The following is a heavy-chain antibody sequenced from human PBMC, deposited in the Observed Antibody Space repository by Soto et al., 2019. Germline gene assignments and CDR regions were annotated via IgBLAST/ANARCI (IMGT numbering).Heavy chain of an antibody. J-gene: IGHJ4*02. CDR1: GDSIRGSTSY. D-gene: IGHD5-12*01. Sequence: PSETLSLTCGVPGDSIRGSTSYWGWIRQPPGQGLQWIGSTYHSGSTYYNSSLKSRVTISVNTSKNQFSLKLRSVTAADTAVYYCARVQMATLFFDYWGQGTLVTVSS. V-gene: IGHV4-39*01. CDR3: ARVQMATLFFDY. CDR2: TYHSGST.